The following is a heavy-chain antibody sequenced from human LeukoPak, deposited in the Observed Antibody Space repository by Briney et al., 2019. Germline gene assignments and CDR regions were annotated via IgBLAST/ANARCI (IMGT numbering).Heavy chain of an antibody. V-gene: IGHV3-7*01. J-gene: IGHJ5*02. CDR1: GFTFSSYS. CDR2: IKQDGSEK. CDR3: ARVDDFWIGLPRRFDP. D-gene: IGHD3-3*01. Sequence: GGSLRLSCAASGFTFSSYSMNWVRQAPGKGLEWVANIKQDGSEKYYVDSVKGRFTISRDNAKNSLYLQMNSLRAEDTAVYYCARVDDFWIGLPRRFDPWGQGTLVTVSS.